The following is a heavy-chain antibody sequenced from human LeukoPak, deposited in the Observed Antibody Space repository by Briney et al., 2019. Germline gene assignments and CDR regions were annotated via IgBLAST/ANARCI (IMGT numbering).Heavy chain of an antibody. Sequence: PSETLSLTCTVSGGSISSYYWSWIRQPPGKGLEWIGYIYYSGSTNYNPSLKSRVTISVDTPKNQFSLKLSSVTAADTAVYYCARVQGDYGGNSGGYYYYYGMDVWGQGTTVTVSS. CDR2: IYYSGST. CDR1: GGSISSYY. V-gene: IGHV4-59*01. J-gene: IGHJ6*02. CDR3: ARVQGDYGGNSGGYYYYYGMDV. D-gene: IGHD4-23*01.